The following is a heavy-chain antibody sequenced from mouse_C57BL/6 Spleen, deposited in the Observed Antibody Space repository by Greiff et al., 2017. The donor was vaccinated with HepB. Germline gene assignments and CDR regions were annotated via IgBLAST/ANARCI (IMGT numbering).Heavy chain of an antibody. CDR1: GFSLTSYA. V-gene: IGHV2-9-1*01. J-gene: IGHJ4*01. Sequence: VQRVESGPGLVAPSQSLSITCTVSGFSLTSYAISWVRQPPGKGLEWLGVIWTGGGTNYNSALKSRLSISKDNSKSQVFLKMNSLQTYDTARYYYARKHYGNYDAMDYWGQGTSVTVSS. CDR2: IWTGGGT. CDR3: ARKHYGNYDAMDY. D-gene: IGHD2-1*01.